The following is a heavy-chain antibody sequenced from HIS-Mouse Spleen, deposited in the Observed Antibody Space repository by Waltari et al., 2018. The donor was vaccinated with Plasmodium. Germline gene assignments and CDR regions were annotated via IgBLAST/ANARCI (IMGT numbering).Heavy chain of an antibody. V-gene: IGHV3-48*01. CDR2: ISSSSSTI. Sequence: EVQLVESGGGLVQPGGSLRPSCAASGFTFRTYSMNWVRQAPGKGLEWVSYISSSSSTIYYADSVKGRFTISRDNAKNSLYLQMNSLRAEDTAVYYCARDRGSFDYWGQGTLVTVSS. D-gene: IGHD3-10*01. CDR3: ARDRGSFDY. J-gene: IGHJ4*02. CDR1: GFTFRTYS.